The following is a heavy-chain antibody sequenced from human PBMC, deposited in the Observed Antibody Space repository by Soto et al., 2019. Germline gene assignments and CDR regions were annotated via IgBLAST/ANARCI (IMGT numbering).Heavy chain of an antibody. J-gene: IGHJ5*02. V-gene: IGHV3-7*01. CDR1: GFTFDTSW. CDR2: IKQDGSEK. D-gene: IGHD2-15*01. Sequence: HPGGSLRLSCAASGFTFDTSWMTWVRQAPGKGLEWVANIKQDGSEKYYVDSVKGRFTISRDNAKNSLYLQMNSLRAEDTAVYYCVRERISSWGQGTLVTVSS. CDR3: VRERISS.